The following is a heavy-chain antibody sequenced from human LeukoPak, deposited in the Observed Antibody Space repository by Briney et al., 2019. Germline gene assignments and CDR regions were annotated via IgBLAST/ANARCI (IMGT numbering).Heavy chain of an antibody. CDR2: ISSSGSTI. D-gene: IGHD6-19*01. V-gene: IGHV3-11*01. CDR3: ARDGGWLYYFDY. J-gene: IGHJ4*02. Sequence: GGSLRLSCAASGFTFSNYAMSWVRQAPGKGLEWVSYISSSGSTIYYADSVKGRFTISRDNAKNSLYLQMNSLRAEDTAVYYCARDGGWLYYFDYWGQGALVTVSS. CDR1: GFTFSNYA.